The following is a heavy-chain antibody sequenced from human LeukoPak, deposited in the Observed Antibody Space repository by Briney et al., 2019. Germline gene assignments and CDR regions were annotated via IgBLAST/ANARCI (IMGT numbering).Heavy chain of an antibody. D-gene: IGHD6-13*01. V-gene: IGHV3-7*05. CDR1: GFTFEIYL. CDR3: AREIGSAARGR. CDR2: IKEDGSEK. J-gene: IGHJ4*02. Sequence: GGSLRLSCATCGFTFEIYLMSWVRQAPGKGREWVGNIKEDGSEKYYVDSVKGRFIISRDNAKNSVYLQMNSLRAEDTAVYYCAREIGSAARGRWGQGTLVTVSS.